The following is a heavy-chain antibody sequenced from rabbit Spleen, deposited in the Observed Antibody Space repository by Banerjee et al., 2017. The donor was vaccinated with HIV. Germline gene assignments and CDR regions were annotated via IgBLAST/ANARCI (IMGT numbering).Heavy chain of an antibody. CDR2: TYTGNGKV. V-gene: IGHV1S40*01. Sequence: EESGGGLVKPGASLTLICKASGFSFSSSYDMCWVRQAPGKGLEWIGCTYTGNGKVYYASWAKGRFTVSKTSSTTVTLQMTSLTAADTATYFCARGSAAMTMLITGYYLGLWGPGTLVTVS. J-gene: IGHJ4*01. D-gene: IGHD2-1*01. CDR1: GFSFSSSYD. CDR3: ARGSAAMTMLITGYYLGL.